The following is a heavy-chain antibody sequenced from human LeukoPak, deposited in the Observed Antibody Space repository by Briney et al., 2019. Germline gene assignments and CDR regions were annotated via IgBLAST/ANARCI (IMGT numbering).Heavy chain of an antibody. V-gene: IGHV1-2*02. D-gene: IGHD2-2*01. CDR1: GYTFTGYY. CDR2: INPNSGGT. J-gene: IGHJ3*02. CDR3: ARVWDIVVVPAATNAFDI. Sequence: ASVKVSCKASGYTFTGYYMHWVRQAPGQGLEWMGWINPNSGGTNYAQKFQGRVTMTRDTSISTAYMELSRLRSDDTVVYYFARVWDIVVVPAATNAFDIWGQGTMVTVSS.